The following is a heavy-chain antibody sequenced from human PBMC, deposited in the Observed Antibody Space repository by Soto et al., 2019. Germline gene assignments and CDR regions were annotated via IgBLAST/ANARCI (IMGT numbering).Heavy chain of an antibody. Sequence: EVQLVESGGGLVQPGRSLRLSCTTSGFTFSDYALTWFRQAPGKGLEWVGFIRSKVYGGTTEYAASVKGRFSLSRDDSRSIAYLQMNSLKTEDTAVYYCTRVHTTGPVIPDYRGQGTLVTVSS. J-gene: IGHJ4*02. V-gene: IGHV3-49*03. D-gene: IGHD3-9*01. CDR3: TRVHTTGPVIPDY. CDR1: GFTFSDYA. CDR2: IRSKVYGGTT.